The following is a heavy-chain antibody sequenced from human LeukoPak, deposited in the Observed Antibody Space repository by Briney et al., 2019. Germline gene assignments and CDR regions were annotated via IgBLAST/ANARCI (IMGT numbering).Heavy chain of an antibody. CDR3: ARWSMVRGVLRPNWFDP. Sequence: ASVKVSCKASGYTFTGYYMHWVRQAPGQGLEWMGWINPNSGGTNYAQKFQGRVTMTRDTSISTAYMELSRLRSDDTAVYYCARWSMVRGVLRPNWFDPWGQGTLVTVSS. CDR2: INPNSGGT. J-gene: IGHJ5*02. CDR1: GYTFTGYY. D-gene: IGHD3-10*01. V-gene: IGHV1-2*02.